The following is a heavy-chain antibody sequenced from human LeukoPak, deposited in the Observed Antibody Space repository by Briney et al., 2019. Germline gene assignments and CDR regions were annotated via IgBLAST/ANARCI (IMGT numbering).Heavy chain of an antibody. D-gene: IGHD6-13*01. Sequence: PGGSLRLSCAASGFTFSDYYMSWIRQAPGKGLEWVSYISSSGSSKDYADSVKGRFTTSRDNAKKSLYLQMNSLRAEDTAVYYCARHLRAHSSSLFFDYWGQGTLVTVSS. J-gene: IGHJ4*02. CDR1: GFTFSDYY. CDR3: ARHLRAHSSSLFFDY. CDR2: ISSSGSSK. V-gene: IGHV3-11*01.